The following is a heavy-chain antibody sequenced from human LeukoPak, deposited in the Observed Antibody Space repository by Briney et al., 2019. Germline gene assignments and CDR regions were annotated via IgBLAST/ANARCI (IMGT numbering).Heavy chain of an antibody. CDR3: VSGSSEVFDY. CDR1: GFTFSSYS. J-gene: IGHJ4*02. D-gene: IGHD6-19*01. CDR2: ISSSGSYT. Sequence: PGGSLRLSCAASGFTFSSYSMNWVRQAPSKGLEWVSFISSSGSYTYYADSVKGRFTISRDNGKNSLYLQINSLRAEDTAVYYCVSGSSEVFDYWGQGTLVTVSS. V-gene: IGHV3-21*01.